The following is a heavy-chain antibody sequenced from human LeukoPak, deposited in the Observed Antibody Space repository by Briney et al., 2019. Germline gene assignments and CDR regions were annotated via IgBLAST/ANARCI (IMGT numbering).Heavy chain of an antibody. V-gene: IGHV4-4*07. CDR1: GGSISTYY. Sequence: SETLSLTCTVSGGSISTYYWSWIRQPAGKGLEWIGRIYTSGSTNYNPSLKSRLTMSADTSKNQFSLKLSSVTAADTAVYFCARDSSQRAFDFWGQGTMVTVSS. CDR2: IYTSGST. CDR3: ARDSSQRAFDF. J-gene: IGHJ3*01.